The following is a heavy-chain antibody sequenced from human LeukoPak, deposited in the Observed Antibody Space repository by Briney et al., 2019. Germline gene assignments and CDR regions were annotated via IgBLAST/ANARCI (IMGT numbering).Heavy chain of an antibody. J-gene: IGHJ4*02. CDR2: TYFRSRWYN. D-gene: IGHD5-24*01. Sequence: SQTLSLTCNISGDSVSSNNVAWNWIRQSPSRGLEWLGRTYFRSRWYNDYAPSLKSRITIDPETSKNQFSLHLTSVIPEDTAIYYCARDGYNYFDYWGQGTLVTVSS. CDR1: GDSVSSNNVA. CDR3: ARDGYNYFDY. V-gene: IGHV6-1*01.